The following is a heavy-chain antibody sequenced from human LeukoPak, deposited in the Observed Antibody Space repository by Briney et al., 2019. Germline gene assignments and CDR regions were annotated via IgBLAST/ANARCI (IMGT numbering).Heavy chain of an antibody. Sequence: SETLSLTCTVSGGSISSYYWSWIRQPPGKGLEWIGYIYYSGSTNYNPSLKSRVTISVDMSKNQFSLKVSSVTAADTAVYHCARVSDYVWGPDYWGQGTLVTVSS. D-gene: IGHD3-16*01. CDR1: GGSISSYY. J-gene: IGHJ4*02. V-gene: IGHV4-59*01. CDR2: IYYSGST. CDR3: ARVSDYVWGPDY.